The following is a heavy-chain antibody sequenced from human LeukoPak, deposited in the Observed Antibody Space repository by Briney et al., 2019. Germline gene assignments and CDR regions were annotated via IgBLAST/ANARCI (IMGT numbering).Heavy chain of an antibody. CDR3: ARTFYGSGSYGHMDV. Sequence: GGSLRLSCAASGFTFSDYYVSWICQAPGKGLEWVSYISSSGSTIYYADSVKGRFTISRDNAKNSLYLQMNSLRAEDTAVYYCARTFYGSGSYGHMDVWGKGTTVTVSS. CDR2: ISSSGSTI. J-gene: IGHJ6*03. CDR1: GFTFSDYY. D-gene: IGHD3-10*01. V-gene: IGHV3-11*04.